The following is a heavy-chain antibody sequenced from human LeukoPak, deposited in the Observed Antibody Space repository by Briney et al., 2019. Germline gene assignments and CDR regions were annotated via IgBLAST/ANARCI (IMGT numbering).Heavy chain of an antibody. D-gene: IGHD3-3*01. J-gene: IGHJ4*02. CDR3: ARETKLEWLLIFDY. V-gene: IGHV1-2*06. Sequence: ASVKVSCKASGYTFTGYYLHWVQQAPGQGPEWMGRINPNSGGTNYAQKFQGRVTMTRDTSISTAYMELSRLRSDDTAVYYCARETKLEWLLIFDYWGQGTLVTVSS. CDR2: INPNSGGT. CDR1: GYTFTGYY.